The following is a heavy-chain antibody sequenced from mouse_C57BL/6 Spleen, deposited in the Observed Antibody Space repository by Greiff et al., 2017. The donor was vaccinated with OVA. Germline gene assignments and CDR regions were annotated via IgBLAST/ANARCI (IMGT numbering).Heavy chain of an antibody. CDR2: ISSGGSYT. Sequence: EVQLVESGGDLVKPGGSLKLSCAASGFTFSSYGMSWVRQTPDKRLEWVATISSGGSYTYNPDSVKGRFTIARDNAKNTLYLQMSSLKSEDTAMYYVARQGTTVVEKAWFAYWGQGTLVTVSA. CDR1: GFTFSSYG. J-gene: IGHJ3*01. V-gene: IGHV5-6*01. CDR3: ARQGTTVVEKAWFAY. D-gene: IGHD1-1*01.